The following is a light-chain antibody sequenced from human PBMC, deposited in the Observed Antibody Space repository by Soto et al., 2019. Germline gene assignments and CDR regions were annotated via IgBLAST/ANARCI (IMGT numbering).Light chain of an antibody. CDR1: QSLLYSDGKTY. V-gene: IGKV2D-29*01. CDR3: MQSVQLPLT. CDR2: EVS. Sequence: DIVMTQTPLSLSVTTGQPASISCKSSQSLLYSDGKTYVSWYLQKPGQPPHLMIYEVSTRFSGVPERFSGSGSGTDFKLSISRVEAEDFGVYYGMQSVQLPLTFGGGTTVEIK. J-gene: IGKJ4*01.